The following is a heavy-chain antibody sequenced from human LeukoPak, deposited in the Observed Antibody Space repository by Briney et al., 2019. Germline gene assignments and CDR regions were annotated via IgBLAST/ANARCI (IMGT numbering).Heavy chain of an antibody. V-gene: IGHV3-11*03. CDR3: AAPTMVRAP. CDR2: ISSSSSYT. D-gene: IGHD3-10*01. CDR1: GFTFSDYY. Sequence: GGSLRLSCAASGFTFSDYYMSWIRQAPGKGLEWVSYISSSSSYTNCADSVKGRFTISRDNAKNSLYLQMNSLRAEDTAVYYCAAPTMVRAPWGQGTLVTVSS. J-gene: IGHJ5*02.